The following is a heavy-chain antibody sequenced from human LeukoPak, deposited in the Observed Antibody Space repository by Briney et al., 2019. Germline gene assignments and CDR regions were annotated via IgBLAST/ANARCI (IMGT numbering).Heavy chain of an antibody. Sequence: PGGSLRLSCAASGFTFSGYWMSWVRQAPGKGLEWVANIEQDGSEKYYVDSVKGRFTISRDNAKNSLFLQMNSLRAEDTAVYYCARDWQWQQLDGDAFDIWGQGTMVTVSS. CDR3: ARDWQWQQLDGDAFDI. D-gene: IGHD6-13*01. CDR2: IEQDGSEK. J-gene: IGHJ3*02. V-gene: IGHV3-7*04. CDR1: GFTFSGYW.